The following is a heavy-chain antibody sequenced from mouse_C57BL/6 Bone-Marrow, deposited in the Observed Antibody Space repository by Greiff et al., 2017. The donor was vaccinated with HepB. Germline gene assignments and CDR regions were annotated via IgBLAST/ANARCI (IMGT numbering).Heavy chain of an antibody. CDR3: AKFPPHYYGSSFDY. V-gene: IGHV1-66*01. CDR1: GYSFTSYY. CDR2: IYPGSGNT. J-gene: IGHJ2*01. D-gene: IGHD1-1*01. Sequence: QVQLQQSGPELVKPGASVKISCKASGYSFTSYYIHWVKQRPGQGLEWIGWIYPGSGNTKYNEKFKGKATLTADTSSSTAYMQLSSLTSEDSAVYYCAKFPPHYYGSSFDYWGQGTTLTVSS.